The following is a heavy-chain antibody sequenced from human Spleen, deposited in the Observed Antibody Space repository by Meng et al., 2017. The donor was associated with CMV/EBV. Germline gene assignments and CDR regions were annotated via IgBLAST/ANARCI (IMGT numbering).Heavy chain of an antibody. V-gene: IGHV3-48*04. Sequence: GGSLRLSCAASGFIFSDYNMDWVRQAPGKGLEWISCINSDSSTIYYADSVKGRFTISRDNAKNSLYLQMNNLRAEDTAVYYCARDRFCSTSSCNPGRYYYGMDVWGQGTTVTVSS. CDR2: INSDSSTI. J-gene: IGHJ6*02. CDR3: ARDRFCSTSSCNPGRYYYGMDV. D-gene: IGHD2-2*01. CDR1: GFIFSDYN.